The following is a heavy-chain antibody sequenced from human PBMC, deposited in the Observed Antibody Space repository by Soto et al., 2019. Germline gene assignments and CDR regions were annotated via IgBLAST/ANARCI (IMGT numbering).Heavy chain of an antibody. V-gene: IGHV3-30*18. D-gene: IGHD3-22*01. Sequence: QVQLVESGGGVVQPERSLSLSCEASGFIFSSYGMHWVRQAPGKGLEWVAVVSNDGSNKKYVDSVEGRFTISRNNYKNTLYLQMNILIAVDRAVYYWAKDTYYYSSSGYYIFDYWGQGTLVTVSS. CDR1: GFIFSSYG. J-gene: IGHJ4*02. CDR2: VSNDGSNK. CDR3: AKDTYYYSSSGYYIFDY.